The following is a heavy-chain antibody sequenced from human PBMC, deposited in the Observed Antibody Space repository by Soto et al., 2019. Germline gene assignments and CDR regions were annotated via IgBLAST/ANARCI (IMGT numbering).Heavy chain of an antibody. CDR1: GFTFSSYA. V-gene: IGHV3-64*01. Sequence: EVQLVESGGGLVQPGGSLRLSCAASGFTFSSYAMHWVRQAPGKGLEYVSAISGNGGSTYYANSVKGRFTISRDNSKNTLYLQMGSLRAEDMAVYYCARTDYDNAFDIWGQGTMVTVSS. CDR3: ARTDYDNAFDI. J-gene: IGHJ3*02. CDR2: ISGNGGST. D-gene: IGHD3-9*01.